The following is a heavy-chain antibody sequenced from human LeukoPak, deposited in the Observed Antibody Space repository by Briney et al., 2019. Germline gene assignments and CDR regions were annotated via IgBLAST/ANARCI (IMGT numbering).Heavy chain of an antibody. Sequence: PSDTLSLTYAVSGYSISSTNWWGWIRQPPGKGLEWIGYIYYSGTTHYNPSLKGRVTMSVDASKNQFSLKLSSVTAVDTAIYYCAKSVDGGNSPFDYWGQGTLVTVSS. J-gene: IGHJ4*02. V-gene: IGHV4-28*01. D-gene: IGHD4-23*01. CDR2: IYYSGTT. CDR1: GYSISSTNW. CDR3: AKSVDGGNSPFDY.